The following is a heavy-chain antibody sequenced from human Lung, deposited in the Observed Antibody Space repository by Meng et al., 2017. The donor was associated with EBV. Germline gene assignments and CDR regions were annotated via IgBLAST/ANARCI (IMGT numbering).Heavy chain of an antibody. CDR1: GVAFSDHY. V-gene: IGHV3-11*01. J-gene: IGHJ5*02. Sequence: GGGVVKPGGSLRLSCXAFGVAFSDHYMTWIRQAPGKGLEWISYISDSGDAKFYADSVKGRFSVSRDNAKNSLYLHMNSLRADDTAVYYCARETYCGGDCSSSPNWLDPWGQGTLVTVSS. D-gene: IGHD2-21*02. CDR2: ISDSGDAK. CDR3: ARETYCGGDCSSSPNWLDP.